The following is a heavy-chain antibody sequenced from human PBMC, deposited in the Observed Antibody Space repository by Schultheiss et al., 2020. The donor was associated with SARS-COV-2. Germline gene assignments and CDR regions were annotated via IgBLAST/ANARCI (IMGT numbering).Heavy chain of an antibody. V-gene: IGHV1-18*01. CDR3: ARGKFGGSYGRYFQH. J-gene: IGHJ1*01. CDR1: GYTFTSYG. Sequence: SVKVSCKASGYTFTSYGISWVRQAPGQGLEWMGWISAYNGNTNYAQKLQGRVTMTTDTSTSTAYMELRSLRSDDTAVYYCARGKFGGSYGRYFQHWGQGTLVTVSS. D-gene: IGHD1-26*01. CDR2: ISAYNGNT.